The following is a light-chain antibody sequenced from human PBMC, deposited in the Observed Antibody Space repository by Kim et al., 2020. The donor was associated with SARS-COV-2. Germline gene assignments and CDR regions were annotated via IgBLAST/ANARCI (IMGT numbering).Light chain of an antibody. CDR1: QTLLHTSNNRDY. Sequence: DIVMTQSPDSLAVSLGERAVINCKASQTLLHTSNNRDYLAWVQQKPGQPPKLLIYWASTLKSGVPARFSGSGSATDFTLTITSLQAEDVAFYYCQQYYDSPYTFGQGTKLE. CDR3: QQYYDSPYT. J-gene: IGKJ2*01. V-gene: IGKV4-1*01. CDR2: WAS.